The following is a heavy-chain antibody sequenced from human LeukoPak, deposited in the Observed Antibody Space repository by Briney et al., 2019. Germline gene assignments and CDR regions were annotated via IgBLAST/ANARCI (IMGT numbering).Heavy chain of an antibody. CDR2: ISSSSSYI. D-gene: IGHD3-10*01. J-gene: IGHJ6*02. CDR3: ASAGSGSYYKGDYYYGMDV. CDR1: GFTFSSYS. V-gene: IGHV3-21*01. Sequence: GGSLRLSCAACGFTFSSYSMNWVRQAPGKGLEWVSSISSSSSYIYYADSVKGRFTISRDNAKNSLYLQMNSLRAEDTAVYYCASAGSGSYYKGDYYYGMDVWGQGTTVTVSS.